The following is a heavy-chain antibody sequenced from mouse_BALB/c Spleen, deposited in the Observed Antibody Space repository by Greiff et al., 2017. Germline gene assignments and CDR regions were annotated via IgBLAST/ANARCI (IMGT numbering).Heavy chain of an antibody. CDR1: GFSLTGYG. CDR3: ARGLIYDGYSFAY. D-gene: IGHD2-3*01. Sequence: QVQLKESGPGLVAPSQSLSITCTVSGFSLTGYGVNWVRQPPGKGLEWLGMIWGDGSTDYNSALKSRLSISKDNSKSQVFLKMNSLQTDDTARYYCARGLIYDGYSFAYWGQGTLVTVSA. CDR2: IWGDGST. V-gene: IGHV2-6-7*01. J-gene: IGHJ3*01.